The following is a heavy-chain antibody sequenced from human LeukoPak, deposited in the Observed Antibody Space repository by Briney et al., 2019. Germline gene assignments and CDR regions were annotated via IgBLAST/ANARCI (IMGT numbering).Heavy chain of an antibody. CDR2: IYYSGST. Sequence: SETLSLTCTVSGGSISSYYWSWIRQPPGKGLEWIGYIYYSGSTNYNPSLKSRVTISVDTSKNQFPLKLSSVTAADTAVYYCARSRWVRGVIHSGSGWFDPWGQGTLVTVSS. J-gene: IGHJ5*02. CDR1: GGSISSYY. CDR3: ARSRWVRGVIHSGSGWFDP. V-gene: IGHV4-59*01. D-gene: IGHD3-10*01.